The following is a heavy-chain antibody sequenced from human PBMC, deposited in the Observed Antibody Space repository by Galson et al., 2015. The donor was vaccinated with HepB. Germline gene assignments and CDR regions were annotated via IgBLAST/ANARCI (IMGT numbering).Heavy chain of an antibody. CDR3: TRGIEHIDY. CDR1: GFIVSDKY. D-gene: IGHD1/OR15-1a*01. J-gene: IGHJ4*02. CDR2: IYRGGST. Sequence: SLRLSCAASGFIVSDKYMGWVRQAPGKGLEWVSVIYRGGSTFYADYVKGRFTISRDNFKNTLDLQMNSLRAEDTAVYYCTRGIEHIDYWGQGVLVTVSS. V-gene: IGHV3-53*01.